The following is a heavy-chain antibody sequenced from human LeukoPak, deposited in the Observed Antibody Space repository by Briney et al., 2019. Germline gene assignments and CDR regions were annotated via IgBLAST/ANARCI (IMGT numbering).Heavy chain of an antibody. D-gene: IGHD3-22*01. CDR3: ARDPRLDSSGYYAWYFDL. CDR1: GFTFSSYS. Sequence: GGSLGLSCAASGFTFSSYSMTWVRQAPGKWLEWVSSISSSSSYIYYADSVKGRFTISRDNAKNSLYLQMNSLRAEDTAVYYCARDPRLDSSGYYAWYFDLWGRGTLVTVSS. CDR2: ISSSSSYI. J-gene: IGHJ2*01. V-gene: IGHV3-21*01.